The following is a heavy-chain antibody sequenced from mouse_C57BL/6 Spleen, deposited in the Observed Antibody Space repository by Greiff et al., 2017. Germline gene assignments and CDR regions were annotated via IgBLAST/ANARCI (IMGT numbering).Heavy chain of an antibody. D-gene: IGHD1-1*01. CDR3: ARLGIFTEAMDY. CDR2: IDPSDSYT. CDR1: GYTFTSYW. Sequence: QVQLQQPGAELVRPGTSVKLSCKASGYTFTSYWMHWVKQRPGQGLEWIGVIDPSDSYTNYNQRFKGKATLTVDTSSSTAYMQLSSLTSEDSAVYYCARLGIFTEAMDYWGQGTSVTVSS. J-gene: IGHJ4*01. V-gene: IGHV1-59*01.